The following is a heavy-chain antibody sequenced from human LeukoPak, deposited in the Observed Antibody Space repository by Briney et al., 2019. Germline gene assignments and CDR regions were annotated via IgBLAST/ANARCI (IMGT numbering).Heavy chain of an antibody. V-gene: IGHV3-30*04. CDR1: GFTFSSYA. CDR3: ARDVVLERRRYPSYYFDY. D-gene: IGHD1-1*01. Sequence: GRSLRLSCAASGFTFSSYAMHWVRQAPGKGLEWVAVISYDGSNKYYADSVKGRFTISRDNSKNTLYLQMNSLRAEDTAVYYCARDVVLERRRYPSYYFDYWGQGTLVTVSS. J-gene: IGHJ4*02. CDR2: ISYDGSNK.